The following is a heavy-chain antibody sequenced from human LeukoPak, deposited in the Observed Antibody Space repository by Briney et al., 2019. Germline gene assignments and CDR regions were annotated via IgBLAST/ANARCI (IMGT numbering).Heavy chain of an antibody. CDR3: TRDPEALDF. J-gene: IGHJ4*02. V-gene: IGHV3-48*02. Sequence: PGGSLRLSCAASGFTFSSYSMNWVRQAPGKGLEWISYITSNSRTIHYADSVKGRFTISRDNGKNSLYLQLDSLRDEDTAAYYCTRDPEALDFWGQGTLVTVSS. CDR2: ITSNSRTI. CDR1: GFTFSSYS.